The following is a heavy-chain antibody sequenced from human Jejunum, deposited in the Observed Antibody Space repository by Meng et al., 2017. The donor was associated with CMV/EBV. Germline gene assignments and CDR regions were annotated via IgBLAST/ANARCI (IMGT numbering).Heavy chain of an antibody. CDR1: FTFSSYW. J-gene: IGHJ4*02. CDR2: IKQDGSEK. CDR3: ARNPVTNRRGSHFDY. V-gene: IGHV3-7*01. D-gene: IGHD4-17*01. Sequence: FTFSSYWMSWVRQAPGKGLEWVANIKQDGSEKYYVDSVKGRFIISRDNANNSLYLQMNSLRAEDTAVYYCARNPVTNRRGSHFDYWGQGTLVTVSS.